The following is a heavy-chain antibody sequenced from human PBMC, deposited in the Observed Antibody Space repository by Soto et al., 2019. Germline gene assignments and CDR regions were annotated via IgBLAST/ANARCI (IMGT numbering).Heavy chain of an antibody. Sequence: SETLSLTCAVYGGSFSGYYWSWIRQPPGKGLEWIGEINHSGSTNYNPSLKSRVTISVDTSKNQFSLKLSSVTAADTAVYYCARGSCSGGSCYSAQYYYYMDVWGKGTMVTVSS. CDR3: ARGSCSGGSCYSAQYYYYMDV. CDR1: GGSFSGYY. J-gene: IGHJ6*03. V-gene: IGHV4-34*01. D-gene: IGHD2-15*01. CDR2: INHSGST.